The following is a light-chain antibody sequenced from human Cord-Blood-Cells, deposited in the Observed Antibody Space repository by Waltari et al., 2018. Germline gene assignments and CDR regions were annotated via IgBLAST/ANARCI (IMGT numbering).Light chain of an antibody. CDR1: NNGSKS. J-gene: IGLJ2*01. CDR3: QVWDSSSDHVV. Sequence: SYVLTRPPSVSVAPGKTARLTCGGNNNGSKSVHWYQQKPGQAPVLVVYDDSDRPSGIPERFSGSNSGNTVTLTISRVEAGDEADYYCQVWDSSSDHVVFGGGTKLTVL. V-gene: IGLV3-21*03. CDR2: DDS.